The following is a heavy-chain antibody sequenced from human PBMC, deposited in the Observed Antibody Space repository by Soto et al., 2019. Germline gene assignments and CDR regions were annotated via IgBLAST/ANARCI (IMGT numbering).Heavy chain of an antibody. CDR3: AVERGAADRRGWFDP. J-gene: IGHJ5*02. Sequence: ASVKVSCKASGYTFTSYYMHWVRQAPGQGLEWMGIINPSGGSTSYAQKLQGRVTMTRDTSTSTVYMELSSLRSEDTALYYCAVERGAADRRGWFDPWGQGTLVTVSS. CDR2: INPSGGST. D-gene: IGHD6-13*01. CDR1: GYTFTSYY. V-gene: IGHV1-46*01.